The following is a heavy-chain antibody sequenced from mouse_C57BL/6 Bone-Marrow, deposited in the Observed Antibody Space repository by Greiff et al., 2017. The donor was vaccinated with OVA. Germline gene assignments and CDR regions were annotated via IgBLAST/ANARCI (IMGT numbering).Heavy chain of an antibody. D-gene: IGHD2-1*01. CDR3: ARTGLDYGNFYYAMDY. J-gene: IGHJ4*01. CDR2: IYPRDGST. V-gene: IGHV1-78*01. Sequence: VQLQQSAAELVKPGASVKISCKVSGYTFTDHTIHWMKQRPEQGLEWIGYIYPRDGSTKYNEKFKGKATLTADKSSSTAYMQLNSLTSEDSAVYFCARTGLDYGNFYYAMDYWGQGTSVTVSS. CDR1: GYTFTDHT.